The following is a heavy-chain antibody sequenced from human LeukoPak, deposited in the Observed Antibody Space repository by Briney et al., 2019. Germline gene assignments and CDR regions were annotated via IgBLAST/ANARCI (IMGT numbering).Heavy chain of an antibody. V-gene: IGHV3-21*01. CDR2: ISDSGSYK. J-gene: IGHJ4*02. Sequence: GGSLRLSCAASGFAFSNHSMNWVRQAPGKGLECVSSISDSGSYKYYADSVKGRFTISRDNAKNSLYLQMNSLRAEDTAVYYCARDGASYSNEGNFDYWGQGTLVTVSS. D-gene: IGHD4-11*01. CDR1: GFAFSNHS. CDR3: ARDGASYSNEGNFDY.